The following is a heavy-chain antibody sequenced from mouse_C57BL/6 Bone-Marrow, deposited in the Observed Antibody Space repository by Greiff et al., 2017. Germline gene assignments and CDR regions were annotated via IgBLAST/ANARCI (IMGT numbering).Heavy chain of an antibody. CDR1: GYTFTSYW. CDR3: ARWAIDY. V-gene: IGHV1-69*01. Sequence: QVQLKQPGAELVMPGASVKLSCKASGYTFTSYWMHWVKQRPGQGLEWIGEIDPSDSYTNYNQKFKGKSTLTVDKSSSTAYMQLSSLTSEDSAVYYCARWAIDYWGQGTSVTVSS. CDR2: IDPSDSYT. J-gene: IGHJ4*01.